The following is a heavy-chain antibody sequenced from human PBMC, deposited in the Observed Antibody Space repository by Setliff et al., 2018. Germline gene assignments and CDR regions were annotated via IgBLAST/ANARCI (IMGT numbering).Heavy chain of an antibody. CDR1: GASTSSGDFY. CDR2: IYYSGTT. V-gene: IGHV4-30-4*08. J-gene: IGHJ6*03. Sequence: KTSETLSLTCTVAGASTSSGDFYWSWIRQPPGKGLEWIGYIYYSGTTYYNPSLRSRVAISVDTSKNQFSLSLTSVTVTDTAVFYCARFRGANGGHMDVWGKGTPVTVSS. CDR3: ARFRGANGGHMDV. D-gene: IGHD7-27*01.